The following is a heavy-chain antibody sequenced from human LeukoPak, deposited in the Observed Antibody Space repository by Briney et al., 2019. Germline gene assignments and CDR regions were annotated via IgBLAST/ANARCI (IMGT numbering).Heavy chain of an antibody. CDR1: GYTFTGYY. CDR2: INPNTGGT. Sequence: ASVKVSCKASGYTFTGYYIHWVRQAPGQGLEWMGWINPNTGGTNYAQKFQGGVTMTRDTSISTAYMELSRLTSDDTVVYYCARDSGSWSNGIDYWGQGTLVTVSS. CDR3: ARDSGSWSNGIDY. D-gene: IGHD6-13*01. J-gene: IGHJ4*02. V-gene: IGHV1-2*02.